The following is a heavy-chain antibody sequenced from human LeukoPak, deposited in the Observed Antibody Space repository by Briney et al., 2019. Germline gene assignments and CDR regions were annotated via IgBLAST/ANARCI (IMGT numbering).Heavy chain of an antibody. CDR3: ARRDPRYGMDV. J-gene: IGHJ6*02. V-gene: IGHV1-69*04. CDR2: IILILGIA. CDR1: GGTFSSYA. Sequence: GASVKVSCKASGGTFSSYAISWVRQAPGQGLEWMGRIILILGIANYAQKFQGRVTITADKSTSTAYMELSSLRSEDTAVYYCARRDPRYGMDVWGQGTTVTVSS.